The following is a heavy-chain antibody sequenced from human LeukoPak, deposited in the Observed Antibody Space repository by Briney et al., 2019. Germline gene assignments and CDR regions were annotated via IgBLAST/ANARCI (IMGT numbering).Heavy chain of an antibody. D-gene: IGHD3-22*01. V-gene: IGHV3-7*01. J-gene: IGHJ4*02. CDR1: GFTFSSYW. Sequence: GSLRLSCAASGFTFSSYWMSWVRQAPGKGLEWVANIKQDGSEKYYVDSVKGRFTVSRDNAKNSLYLQMNSLRAEDTAVYYCARDWSSGYYSPSCDYWGQGTLVTASS. CDR3: ARDWSSGYYSPSCDY. CDR2: IKQDGSEK.